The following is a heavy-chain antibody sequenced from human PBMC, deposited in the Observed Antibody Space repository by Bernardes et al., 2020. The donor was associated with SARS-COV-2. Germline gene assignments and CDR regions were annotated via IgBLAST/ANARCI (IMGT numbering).Heavy chain of an antibody. V-gene: IGHV4-59*01. J-gene: IGHJ5*02. CDR3: ARDRKEYDILTTYFNLNSNLFDP. D-gene: IGHD3-9*01. CDR1: GGSIGSYY. Sequence: SETLSLTCTISGGSIGSYYWAWIRQPPGKGLEWIGYIYYSGSTNYNPSLKSRVTISVDRSQNQFSLKLSSVTAADTAVYYCARDRKEYDILTTYFNLNSNLFDPWGQGTLVTVSS. CDR2: IYYSGST.